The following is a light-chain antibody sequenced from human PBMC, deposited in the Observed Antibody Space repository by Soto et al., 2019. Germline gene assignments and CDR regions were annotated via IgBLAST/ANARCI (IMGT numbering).Light chain of an antibody. V-gene: IGKV3-11*01. CDR1: QNISSY. Sequence: IVFTQSPSTLSFSPLKIATLSCRASQNISSYLIWYQQKPGQAPRLLIYDVSNRATGIPARFSGSGSGTDFTLTISSLEPEDFAVYYCQQRSNWPRTFGQGTKVDIK. CDR2: DVS. CDR3: QQRSNWPRT. J-gene: IGKJ1*01.